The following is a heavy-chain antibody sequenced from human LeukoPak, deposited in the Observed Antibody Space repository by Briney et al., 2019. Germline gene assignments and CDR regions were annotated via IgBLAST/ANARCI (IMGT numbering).Heavy chain of an antibody. D-gene: IGHD6-19*01. CDR2: ISKNGRNT. Sequence: GGSLRLSCAASGFTLSSYSMHWVRQAPGEGLEFVSAISKNGRNTYYGNSMKGRFTISRDISKNTLYLQMGSLRPEDMAVYYCARVDSGSACASWGQGILVTVSS. CDR1: GFTLSSYS. V-gene: IGHV3-64*01. CDR3: ARVDSGSACAS. J-gene: IGHJ1*01.